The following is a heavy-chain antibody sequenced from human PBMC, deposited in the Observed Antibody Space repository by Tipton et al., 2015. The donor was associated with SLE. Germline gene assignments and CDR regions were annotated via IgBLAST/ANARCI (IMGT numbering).Heavy chain of an antibody. J-gene: IGHJ4*02. D-gene: IGHD3-10*01. Sequence: LRLSCTVSGGSISSHYWSWIRQPPGKGLEWIGYIYYSGSTNYNPSLKSRVTISVDTSKNQFSLKLSSVTAADTAVYYCARGSYYTSGSYTTYDYWGQGTLVTVSS. CDR3: ARGSYYTSGSYTTYDY. CDR1: GGSISSHY. V-gene: IGHV4-59*11. CDR2: IYYSGST.